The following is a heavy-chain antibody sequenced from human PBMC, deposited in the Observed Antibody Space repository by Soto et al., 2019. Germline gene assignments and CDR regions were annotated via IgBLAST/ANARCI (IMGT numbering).Heavy chain of an antibody. J-gene: IGHJ3*01. CDR1: GFTFSTYW. CDR2: IKQDGTEK. V-gene: IGHV3-7*01. CDR3: VCLIWIYDVFDF. Sequence: EVQLVESGGGLVQPGGSLRLSCAASGFTFSTYWMTWVRQAPGKGLEWVANIKQDGTEKYYVDSVKGRFTISRDNAKNSLYLQMNSLGAEDTAVYYCVCLIWIYDVFDFWGQGTMVTVSS. D-gene: IGHD2-2*03.